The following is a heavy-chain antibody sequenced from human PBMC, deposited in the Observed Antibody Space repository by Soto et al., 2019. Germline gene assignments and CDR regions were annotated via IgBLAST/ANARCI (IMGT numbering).Heavy chain of an antibody. J-gene: IGHJ4*02. D-gene: IGHD2-2*02. Sequence: GESLKISFKGSGYSFTNYLITWVRQMPVKGLEWMGRVDPSDSYSNYSPSFQGHVTISADKSISTAYLQWSSLKASDTAIYYCERRGVPNYCISISCYTGLDCWGQRTLVTVSS. V-gene: IGHV5-10-1*01. CDR3: ERRGVPNYCISISCYTGLDC. CDR1: GYSFTNYL. CDR2: VDPSDSYS.